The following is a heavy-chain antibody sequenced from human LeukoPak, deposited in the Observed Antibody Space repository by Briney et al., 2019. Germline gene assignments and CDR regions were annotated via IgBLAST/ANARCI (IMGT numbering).Heavy chain of an antibody. J-gene: IGHJ4*02. Sequence: GGSLRLSCAASEFTFSNYGMPWVRQAPGKGLEWVTLVRSDGNDKYYADSVKGRFTISRDNSKNTLYLQMTSLRVEDTAIYYCATAGLDYWGQGSLVTVSS. D-gene: IGHD2-21*02. CDR2: VRSDGNDK. CDR1: EFTFSNYG. V-gene: IGHV3-30*02. CDR3: ATAGLDY.